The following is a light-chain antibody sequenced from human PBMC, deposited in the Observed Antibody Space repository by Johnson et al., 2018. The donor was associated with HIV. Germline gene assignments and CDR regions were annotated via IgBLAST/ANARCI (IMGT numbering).Light chain of an antibody. CDR2: ENK. CDR1: SSNIGNNY. CDR3: GAWDSGLTANFV. Sequence: QAVLTQPPSVSAAPGQKVTISCSGSSSNIGNNYVSWYQQVPGTAPKLLIYENKKRPSGIADRFSASKSGTSATLDITGLQTGDEADYYFGAWDSGLTANFVFGSGTTITVL. V-gene: IGLV1-51*02. J-gene: IGLJ1*01.